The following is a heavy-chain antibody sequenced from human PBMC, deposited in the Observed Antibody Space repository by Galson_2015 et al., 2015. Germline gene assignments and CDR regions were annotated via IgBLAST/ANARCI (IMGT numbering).Heavy chain of an antibody. CDR1: GFTFSSYD. V-gene: IGHV3-13*05. J-gene: IGHJ4*02. D-gene: IGHD1-26*01. CDR3: ARGGRSYREGSLDY. CDR2: IGTAGDP. Sequence: SLRLSCAASGFTFSSYDMHWVRQATGKGLEWVSAIGTAGDPYYPGSVKGRFTISRENAKNSLYLQMNSLRAGDTAVYYCARGGRSYREGSLDYWGQGTLVTVSS.